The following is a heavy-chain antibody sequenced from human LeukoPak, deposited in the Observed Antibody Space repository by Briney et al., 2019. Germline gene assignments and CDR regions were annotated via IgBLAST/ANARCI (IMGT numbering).Heavy chain of an antibody. CDR3: ARCHRYSSSWQGLYYFDW. Sequence: AASVKVSCKASGGTFSSYAISWVRQAPGQGLEWMGGIIPIFGTANYAQKFQGRVTITTDESTSTAYMELSSLRSEDTAVYYCARCHRYSSSWQGLYYFDWWGQGTLVTVSS. J-gene: IGHJ4*02. CDR2: IIPIFGTA. D-gene: IGHD6-13*01. CDR1: GGTFSSYA. V-gene: IGHV1-69*05.